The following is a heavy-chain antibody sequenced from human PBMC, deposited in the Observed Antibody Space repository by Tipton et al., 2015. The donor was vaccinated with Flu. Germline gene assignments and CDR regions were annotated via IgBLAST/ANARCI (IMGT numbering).Heavy chain of an antibody. D-gene: IGHD3-10*01. CDR2: ISHSGNT. J-gene: IGHJ4*02. CDR3: ARSTYYYGSGSSDY. CDR1: GYSISSGYY. V-gene: IGHV4-38-2*02. Sequence: LRLSCTVSGYSISSGYYWGWIRQPPGKGLEWIGRISHSGNTYYNPSLKSRVTMSVDTSKNQFSLKLNSVTAADTAVYYCARSTYYYGSGSSDYWGQGSLVTVSS.